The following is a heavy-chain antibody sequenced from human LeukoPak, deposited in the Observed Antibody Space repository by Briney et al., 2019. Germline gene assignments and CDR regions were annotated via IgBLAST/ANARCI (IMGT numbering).Heavy chain of an antibody. CDR2: ISSSSSYI. D-gene: IGHD6-19*01. CDR3: ARDGSGWYYYYYYMDV. CDR1: GFTFSSYS. V-gene: IGHV3-21*01. J-gene: IGHJ6*03. Sequence: GGSLRLSCAASGFTFSSYSMNWVRQAPGKGLEWVSSISSSSSYIYYADSVKGRFTTSRDNAKNSLYLQMNSLRAEDTAVYYCARDGSGWYYYYYYMDVWGKGTTVTVSS.